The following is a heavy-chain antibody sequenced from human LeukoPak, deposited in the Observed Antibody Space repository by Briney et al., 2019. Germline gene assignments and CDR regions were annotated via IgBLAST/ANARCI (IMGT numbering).Heavy chain of an antibody. V-gene: IGHV1-18*01. Sequence: GASVKVSCKTSGYRFNVYDILWVRQAPGHGLDYVGWISTYTGRANYAQKFQGRVSMITGTSTSTAYLELTNLTSSDTGLYYCARADGTNSGTNAFDVWGLGTMVTVAS. CDR3: ARADGTNSGTNAFDV. D-gene: IGHD4-23*01. J-gene: IGHJ3*01. CDR1: GYRFNVYD. CDR2: ISTYTGRA.